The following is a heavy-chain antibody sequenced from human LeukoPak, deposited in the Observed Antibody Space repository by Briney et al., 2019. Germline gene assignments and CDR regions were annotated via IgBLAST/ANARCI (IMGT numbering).Heavy chain of an antibody. CDR2: INPNSGGR. V-gene: IGHV1-2*02. D-gene: IGHD6-19*01. CDR3: ASTLTVVGTLDY. Sequence: ASVKVSCKASGYTFTGYYIHWVRQAPGQGLEWMGWINPNSGGRKYAQKFQGRVTMTRDTSMGTVYMELSRLTSDDTAVYYCASTLTVVGTLDYWGQGTLVPVSS. J-gene: IGHJ4*02. CDR1: GYTFTGYY.